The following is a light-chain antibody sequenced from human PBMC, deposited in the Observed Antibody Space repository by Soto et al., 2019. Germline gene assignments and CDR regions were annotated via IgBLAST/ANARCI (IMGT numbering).Light chain of an antibody. CDR2: GAS. J-gene: IGKJ1*01. CDR1: QRVGSNY. CDR3: QKYNNWPQT. Sequence: DIVLTHTPGTLSLSPLEIATLSCSSSQRVGSNYLAWYQQNPGQPPRLLIHGASSRATGIPDRFSGSGSGTDFTLTISGLQSEDFAVYYCQKYNNWPQTFGQGTKVDIK. V-gene: IGKV3-20*01.